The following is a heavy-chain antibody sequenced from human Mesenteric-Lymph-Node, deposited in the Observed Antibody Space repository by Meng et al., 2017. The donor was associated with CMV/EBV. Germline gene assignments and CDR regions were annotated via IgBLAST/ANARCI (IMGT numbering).Heavy chain of an antibody. CDR2: ITGSGNAK. CDR3: ARRLDAFDV. J-gene: IGHJ3*01. CDR1: GFTFSDYY. Sequence: GESLKISCVASGFTFSDYYMSWIRQAPGKGLEWISYITGSGNAKLYADSARGRFTISRDNAKKSLYLQMNSLKVDDTAVYYCARRLDAFDVWGQGTMVTVSS. V-gene: IGHV3-11*01.